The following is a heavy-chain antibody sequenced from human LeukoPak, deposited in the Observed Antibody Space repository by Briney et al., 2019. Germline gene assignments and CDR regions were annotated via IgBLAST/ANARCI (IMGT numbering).Heavy chain of an antibody. CDR1: GYTFTSYA. CDR3: ARDMITVARGYDY. V-gene: IGHV1-3*01. D-gene: IGHD5-12*01. J-gene: IGHJ4*02. Sequence: SVKVSCKASGYTFTSYAMHWVRQAPGQRLEWMGWINAGNGNTKYSQKFQGRVTITRDTSASTAYMELSSLRSEDTAVYYCARDMITVARGYDYWGQGTLVTVSS. CDR2: INAGNGNT.